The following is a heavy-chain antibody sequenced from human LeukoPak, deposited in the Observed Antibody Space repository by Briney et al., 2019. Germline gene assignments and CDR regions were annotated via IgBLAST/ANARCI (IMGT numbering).Heavy chain of an antibody. CDR2: INPSGGST. J-gene: IGHJ4*02. V-gene: IGHV1-46*01. Sequence: GASVKVSCKAFGYTFTSNYMHWVRQAPGQGPEWMGVINPSGGSTSYAQKFQGRVTMTRDMSTSTVYMELSSLRSEDTAVYYCARASPYSSGWYNLDYWGQGTLVTVSS. CDR1: GYTFTSNY. CDR3: ARASPYSSGWYNLDY. D-gene: IGHD6-19*01.